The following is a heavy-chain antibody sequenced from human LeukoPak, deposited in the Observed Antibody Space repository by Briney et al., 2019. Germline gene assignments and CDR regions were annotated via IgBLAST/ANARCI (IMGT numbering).Heavy chain of an antibody. V-gene: IGHV3-74*01. D-gene: IGHD6-13*01. CDR2: INSDGINT. CDR3: AKDRQDSIAAAGTLDY. J-gene: IGHJ4*02. CDR1: GFTFSNYW. Sequence: GGSLRLSCAASGFTFSNYWMHWVRHAPGKGLVWVSRINSDGINTSYADSVKGRFTISRDTSKNTLYLQMNSLRAEDTALYYCAKDRQDSIAAAGTLDYWGQGTLVTVSS.